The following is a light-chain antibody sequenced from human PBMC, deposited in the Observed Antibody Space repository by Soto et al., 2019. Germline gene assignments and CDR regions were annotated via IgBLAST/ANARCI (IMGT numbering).Light chain of an antibody. CDR2: GVT. J-gene: IGLJ2*01. CDR3: ASYGGRDDMI. Sequence: QSALTQPPSASGSPGQSVTISCTGTSSDVGGYDRVSWFQQHPGKAPKLLIYGVTDRIAGVPYRFSGSKSGNTASLTVSGLQAEDEADYFCASYGGRDDMIFGGGTKL. V-gene: IGLV2-8*01. CDR1: SSDVGGYDR.